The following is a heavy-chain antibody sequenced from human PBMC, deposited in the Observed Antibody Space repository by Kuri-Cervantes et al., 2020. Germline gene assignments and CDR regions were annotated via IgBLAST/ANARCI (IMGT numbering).Heavy chain of an antibody. J-gene: IGHJ6*02. CDR2: IWYNGSNK. CDR1: GFTFSSYG. Sequence: GGSLRLSCAASGFTFSSYGMHWVRQAPGKGLEWVAVIWYNGSNKYYADSAKGRFTISRDNSKNTLYLQMNSLRAEDTAVYYCAKKRGRYYYYGMDVWGQGTTVTVSS. CDR3: AKKRGRYYYYGMDV. V-gene: IGHV3-33*06. D-gene: IGHD2-15*01.